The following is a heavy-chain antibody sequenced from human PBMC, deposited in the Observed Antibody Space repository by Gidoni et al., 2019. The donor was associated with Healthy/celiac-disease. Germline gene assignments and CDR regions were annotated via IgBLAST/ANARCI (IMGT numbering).Heavy chain of an antibody. Sequence: EVQLLESGGGLVQPGGSLRLSCAASGFTFRRYAMSWVRQAPGKGLEWVSAISGSGGSTYYADSVKGRFTISRDNSKNTLYLQMNSLRAEDTAVYYCAKNRGTMVRGVTPADYWGQGTLVTVSS. CDR1: GFTFRRYA. V-gene: IGHV3-23*01. D-gene: IGHD3-10*01. CDR2: ISGSGGST. J-gene: IGHJ4*02. CDR3: AKNRGTMVRGVTPADY.